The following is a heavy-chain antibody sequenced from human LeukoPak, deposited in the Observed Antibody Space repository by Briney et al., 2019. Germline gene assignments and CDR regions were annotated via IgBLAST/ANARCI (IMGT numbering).Heavy chain of an antibody. V-gene: IGHV3-23*01. J-gene: IGHJ4*02. D-gene: IGHD2-2*01. Sequence: GGSLRLSCVASGFTLRSYVMNWVRQTPGKGLEWVSSISGSGDSTFYADSVKGRFSISRDNAKNTLYLQMNSLRAEDTAVYYCWVPATAGEDDYWGQGTLVTVSS. CDR3: WVPATAGEDDY. CDR2: ISGSGDST. CDR1: GFTLRSYV.